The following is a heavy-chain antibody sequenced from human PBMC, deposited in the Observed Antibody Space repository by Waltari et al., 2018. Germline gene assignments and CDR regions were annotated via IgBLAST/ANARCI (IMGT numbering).Heavy chain of an antibody. CDR3: ARAGIAAARFDY. CDR1: GFTFGSYA. D-gene: IGHD6-13*01. Sequence: QVQLVESGGGVVQPGRSLRLSCAASGFTFGSYAMHWVRQAPGKGLEWVAVISYDGSNKYYADSVKGRFTISRDNSKNTLYLQMNSLRAEDTAVYYCARAGIAAARFDYWGQGTLVTVSS. V-gene: IGHV3-30*01. CDR2: ISYDGSNK. J-gene: IGHJ4*02.